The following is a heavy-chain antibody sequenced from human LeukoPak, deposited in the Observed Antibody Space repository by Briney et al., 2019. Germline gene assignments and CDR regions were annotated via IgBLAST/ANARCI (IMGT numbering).Heavy chain of an antibody. CDR1: ELTLSNFA. J-gene: IGHJ4*02. D-gene: IGHD6-19*01. CDR3: AKDRYSSGWYSDFDY. V-gene: IGHV3-23*01. CDR2: ISGSGGNT. Sequence: PGGALRLSCVASELTLSNFAMSWVRPAPGKGLEWVSGISGSGGNTYYADSVKGRFTISRDNSKNTVYLQMNSLRAEDTAVYYCAKDRYSSGWYSDFDYWGQGTLVTVSS.